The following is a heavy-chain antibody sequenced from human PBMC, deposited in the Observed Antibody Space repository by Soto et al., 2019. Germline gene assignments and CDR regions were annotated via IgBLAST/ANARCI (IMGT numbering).Heavy chain of an antibody. Sequence: ELQLVASGGGLVQPGGSLRLSCAASGFTVSNNYVRWVRQAPGKGLEWASLIFSNGDTRYSDSVKGRFTISRDSSSNTLDLQMNSLRVEDTAVYYCARDGTYNWVGGQGIHVTVSS. CDR1: GFTVSNNY. CDR2: IFSNGDT. D-gene: IGHD1-1*01. CDR3: ARDGTYNWV. V-gene: IGHV3-66*01. J-gene: IGHJ4*02.